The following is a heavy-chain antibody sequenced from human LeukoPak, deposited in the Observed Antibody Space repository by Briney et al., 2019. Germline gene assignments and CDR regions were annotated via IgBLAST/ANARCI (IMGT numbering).Heavy chain of an antibody. V-gene: IGHV1-69*13. Sequence: SVKVSCKASGGTFSSYAISWVRQAPGQGREWMGGIIPIFGTANYAQKFQGRVTITPDDTPSTDYLELSSLRSEDTAVYYCASAGFGELSYYYYMDVWGKGTTVTVSS. CDR2: IIPIFGTA. D-gene: IGHD3-10*01. J-gene: IGHJ6*03. CDR1: GGTFSSYA. CDR3: ASAGFGELSYYYYMDV.